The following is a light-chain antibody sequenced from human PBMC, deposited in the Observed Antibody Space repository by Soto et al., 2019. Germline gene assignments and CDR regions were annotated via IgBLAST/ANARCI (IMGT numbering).Light chain of an antibody. CDR2: RNN. CDR3: AAWDSNLGGPA. V-gene: IGLV1-47*01. Sequence: QSVLTQPPSASVTPGQRVTISCSGSSSNIGSKYVYWYQQLPGTAPKLLMYRNNQRPSGVPDRFSGSKSGTSASLAISGLRSEDEADYHCAAWDSNLGGPAFGGGTKLTVL. CDR1: SSNIGSKY. J-gene: IGLJ2*01.